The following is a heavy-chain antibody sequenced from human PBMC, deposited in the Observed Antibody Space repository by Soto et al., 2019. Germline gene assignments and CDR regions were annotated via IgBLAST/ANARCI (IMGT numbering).Heavy chain of an antibody. V-gene: IGHV1-8*01. J-gene: IGHJ6*02. CDR3: AREGVRGMDV. CDR2: MNPNSGNT. CDR1: GYTFTSYD. Sequence: QVQLVQSGAEVKKPGASVKVSCKASGYTFTSYDINWVRQATGQGLEWMGWMNPNSGNTGYAQKFQGRGTMSRDTSISTADMELSSLRSKDTAVYYGAREGVRGMDVGGQGTTVTVSS. D-gene: IGHD2-8*01.